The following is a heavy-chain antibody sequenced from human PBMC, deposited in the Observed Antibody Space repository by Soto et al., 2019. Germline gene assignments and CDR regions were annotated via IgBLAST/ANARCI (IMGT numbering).Heavy chain of an antibody. V-gene: IGHV3-49*04. Sequence: GGSLRLSCTASGFTFGDYAMSWVRQAPGKGLEWVGFIRSKAYGGTTEYAASVKGRFTISRDDSKSIAYLQMNSLKTEDTAVYYCTRDASTTGTTHFDYWGQGTLVTVSS. CDR1: GFTFGDYA. D-gene: IGHD1-1*01. CDR2: IRSKAYGGTT. J-gene: IGHJ4*02. CDR3: TRDASTTGTTHFDY.